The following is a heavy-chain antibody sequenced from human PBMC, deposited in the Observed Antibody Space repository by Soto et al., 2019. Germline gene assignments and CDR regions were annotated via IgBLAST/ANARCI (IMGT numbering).Heavy chain of an antibody. CDR1: GFSFGDYA. D-gene: IGHD6-19*01. J-gene: IGHJ4*02. CDR3: AKDVGSSGWYDGFDS. V-gene: IGHV3-9*01. CDR2: ISWNGGSI. Sequence: EVQLVESGGGLVQPGRSLRLSCAASGFSFGDYAMQWVRQVPGKGLEWVSSISWNGGSIGYADSVKGRFTISRDNGKKSVYLQMNSLRGEDTALYYCAKDVGSSGWYDGFDSWGQGTLVTVS.